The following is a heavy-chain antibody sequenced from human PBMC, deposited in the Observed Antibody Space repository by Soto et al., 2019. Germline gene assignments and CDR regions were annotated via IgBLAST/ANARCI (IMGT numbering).Heavy chain of an antibody. J-gene: IGHJ6*02. CDR1: GGTYGSYS. V-gene: IGHV1-69*08. Sequence: QVQLVQSGAEVKKPGSSVKVSCKASGGTYGSYSINWVRQAPGQGLEWMGRIIPILGIATNAQKLEGRVTITADKSTNTGYKELSSLRSEDTAVFYCAREGGYCTSTSCYSKYHYYGMDVWGQGTTVAVSS. D-gene: IGHD2-2*01. CDR3: AREGGYCTSTSCYSKYHYYGMDV. CDR2: IIPILGIA.